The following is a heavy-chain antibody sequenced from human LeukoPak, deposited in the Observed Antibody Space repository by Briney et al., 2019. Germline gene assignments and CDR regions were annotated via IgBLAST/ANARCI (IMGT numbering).Heavy chain of an antibody. V-gene: IGHV3-13*01. J-gene: IGHJ4*02. CDR1: GFTFSSYD. CDR2: IGTAGDI. Sequence: GGSLRLSCAASGFTFSSYDMHWVRQATGEGLEWVSGIGTAGDIYYSGSVKGRFTISRDNAKNSLYLQMNSLSGEDTAVYFCARPSFTSGSYFDHWGQGTLVTVSS. CDR3: ARPSFTSGSYFDH. D-gene: IGHD3-22*01.